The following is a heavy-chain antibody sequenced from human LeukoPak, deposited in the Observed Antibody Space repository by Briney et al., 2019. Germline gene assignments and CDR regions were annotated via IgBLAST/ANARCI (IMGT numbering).Heavy chain of an antibody. J-gene: IGHJ4*02. Sequence: GGSLRLSCVASGFTFSSYWMSWVRQAPGKGLEWVANIKQDGSEKYFVDSVKGRFTISRDKAKNSLYLQMNSLRAEDTAVYYCARGWDFWSGYLDYWGQGTLVTVSS. CDR1: GFTFSSYW. CDR2: IKQDGSEK. V-gene: IGHV3-7*01. CDR3: ARGWDFWSGYLDY. D-gene: IGHD3-3*01.